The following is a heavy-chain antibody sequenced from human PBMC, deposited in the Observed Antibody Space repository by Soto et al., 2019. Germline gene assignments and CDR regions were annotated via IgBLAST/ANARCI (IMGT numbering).Heavy chain of an antibody. CDR1: GFTFSTYD. V-gene: IGHV3-13*01. CDR2: IGKGGDT. CDR3: VRDPAGHGMDV. Sequence: EVQLVESGGALVQPGGSLRLSCAASGFTFSTYDMQWVRQVTGKGLEWVSSIGKGGDTYYAGSVKGRFTISRENAKNSLYLQMNSLRAGDTDVYYFVRDPAGHGMDVWGQGTTVTVSS. D-gene: IGHD3-10*01. J-gene: IGHJ6*02.